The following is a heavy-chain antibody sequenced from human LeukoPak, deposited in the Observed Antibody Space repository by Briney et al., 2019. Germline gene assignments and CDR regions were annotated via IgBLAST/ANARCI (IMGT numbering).Heavy chain of an antibody. CDR2: IYTSGST. Sequence: SETLSLTCTASGGSISSYYWSWIRQPAGKGLEWIGRIYTSGSTNYNPSLKSRVTISVDTSKNQFSLKLSSVTAADTAVYYCARTSPDCSSTSCPPPFDYWGQGTLVTVSS. CDR3: ARTSPDCSSTSCPPPFDY. CDR1: GGSISSYY. J-gene: IGHJ4*02. V-gene: IGHV4-4*07. D-gene: IGHD2-2*01.